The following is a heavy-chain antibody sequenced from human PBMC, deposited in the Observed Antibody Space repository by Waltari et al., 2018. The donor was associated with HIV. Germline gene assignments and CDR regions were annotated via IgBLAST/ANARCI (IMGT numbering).Heavy chain of an antibody. CDR3: ARGSRLVAAYYYYGLDV. Sequence: VQLVESGGAVVQPGKSLRLSCAAAGLTFSASCMHWGRQAPGKGLEWVALIRYDGSNKYYSDSVKGRFTISRDNAENTLFLQMSDLRADDTATYFCARGSRLVAAYYYYGLDVWGPGTTVTVSS. D-gene: IGHD3-10*01. J-gene: IGHJ6*02. V-gene: IGHV3-33*01. CDR1: GLTFSASC. CDR2: IRYDGSNK.